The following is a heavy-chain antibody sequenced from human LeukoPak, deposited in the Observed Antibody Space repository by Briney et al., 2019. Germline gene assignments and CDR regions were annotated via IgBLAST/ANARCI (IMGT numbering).Heavy chain of an antibody. CDR3: ASAPMVRGEDYFDY. Sequence: SETLSLTCAVYGGSFSGYYWSWIRQPPGKGLEWIGEINHSGSTNYNPPLKSRVTISVDTSKNQFSLKLSSVTAADTAVYYCASAPMVRGEDYFDYWGQGTLVTVSS. J-gene: IGHJ4*02. CDR2: INHSGST. V-gene: IGHV4-34*01. CDR1: GGSFSGYY. D-gene: IGHD3-10*01.